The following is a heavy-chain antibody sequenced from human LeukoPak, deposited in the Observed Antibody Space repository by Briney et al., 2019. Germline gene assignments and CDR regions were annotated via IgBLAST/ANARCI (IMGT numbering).Heavy chain of an antibody. CDR3: AKDLYYYDSRRNAFDI. V-gene: IGHV3-30*18. Sequence: PGGSLRLSCAASRFTFSNYVMHWVRQAPGKGLEWVAVISYDGSDKYYADSVKGRFTISRDNAKNSLYLQMNSLRAEDTALYYCAKDLYYYDSRRNAFDIWGQGTMVTVSS. J-gene: IGHJ3*02. CDR1: RFTFSNYV. D-gene: IGHD3-22*01. CDR2: ISYDGSDK.